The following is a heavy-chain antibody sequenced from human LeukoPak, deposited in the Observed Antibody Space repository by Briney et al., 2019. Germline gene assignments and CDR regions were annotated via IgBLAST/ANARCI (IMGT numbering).Heavy chain of an antibody. CDR2: IWSHGSTE. J-gene: IGHJ6*03. CDR3: VRETSMETTIGYFMDV. Sequence: GGSLRLSCVASGFTFSTHGMHWVRQAPGRGLEWVAVIWSHGSTEYYAASVRGRFTVSRDNSKNTLYLQMNSLSAEDTAVYYCVRETSMETTIGYFMDVWGKGTTVIVSS. D-gene: IGHD4-17*01. V-gene: IGHV3-33*01. CDR1: GFTFSTHG.